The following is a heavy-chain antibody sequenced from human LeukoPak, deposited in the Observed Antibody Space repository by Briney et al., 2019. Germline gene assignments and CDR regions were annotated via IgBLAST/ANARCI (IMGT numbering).Heavy chain of an antibody. CDR3: AKGKEVIVATMGIDY. CDR2: ISYDGSNK. Sequence: GGSLRLSCAASGFTFSSYGMHWVRQAPGKGLEWVAVISYDGSNKYYADSVKGRFTISRDNSKNTLYLQMNSLRAEDTAVYYCAKGKEVIVATMGIDYWGQGTLVTVSS. D-gene: IGHD5-12*01. CDR1: GFTFSSYG. J-gene: IGHJ4*02. V-gene: IGHV3-30*18.